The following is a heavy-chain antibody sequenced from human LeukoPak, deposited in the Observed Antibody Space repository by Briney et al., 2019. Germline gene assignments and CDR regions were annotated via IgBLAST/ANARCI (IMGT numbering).Heavy chain of an antibody. CDR2: ISGSGGST. CDR1: GFTFSSYA. V-gene: IGHV3-23*01. Sequence: QTGGSLRLSCAASGFTFSSYAMSWVRQAPGKGLEWVSAISGSGGSTYYADSVKGRFTISRDNSKNTLYLQMNSLRAEDTAVYYCAKAKLCPHCGFDYWGQGTLVTVSS. D-gene: IGHD5-18*01. CDR3: AKAKLCPHCGFDY. J-gene: IGHJ4*02.